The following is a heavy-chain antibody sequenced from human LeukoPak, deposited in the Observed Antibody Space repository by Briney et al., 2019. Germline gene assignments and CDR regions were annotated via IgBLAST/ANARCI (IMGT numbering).Heavy chain of an antibody. V-gene: IGHV3-30-3*01. CDR3: ASHSSGSFDI. D-gene: IGHD3-22*01. J-gene: IGHJ3*02. CDR2: ISYDGSNK. CDR1: GFTFSSYA. Sequence: GRSLRLSCAASGFTFSSYAMHWVRQAPGKGLEWVAVISYDGSNKYYADSVKGRFTISRDNSKNTLYLQMNSPRAEDTAVYYCASHSSGSFDIWGQGTMVTVSS.